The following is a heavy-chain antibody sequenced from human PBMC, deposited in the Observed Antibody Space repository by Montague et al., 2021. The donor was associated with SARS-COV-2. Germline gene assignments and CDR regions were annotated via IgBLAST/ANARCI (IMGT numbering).Heavy chain of an antibody. D-gene: IGHD3-9*01. CDR2: ISSSGSTI. CDR1: GFTFSSYE. V-gene: IGHV3-48*03. Sequence: SLRLSCAASGFTFSSYEMNWVRQAPGKGLEGVSYISSSGSTIYYADSVKGRFTISRDNAKNSLYLQMNSLRAEDTAVYYFARSYDILTGYQSQDLDYWGKGTTVTVSS. J-gene: IGHJ4*02. CDR3: ARSYDILTGYQSQDLDY.